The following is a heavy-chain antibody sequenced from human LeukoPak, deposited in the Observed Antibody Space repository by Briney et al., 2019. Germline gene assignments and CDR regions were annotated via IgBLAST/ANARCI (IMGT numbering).Heavy chain of an antibody. CDR3: AREVGYSTSWYGRFDP. CDR2: ISPNSGVP. CDR1: GYTFTGYY. D-gene: IGHD6-13*01. Sequence: ASVKVSCKASGYTFTGYYIHWVRQAPGQGLEWVGRISPNSGVPNYAQKFQGRVTMTRDTSVNTVYMELSGLRSDDTGAYYFAREVGYSTSWYGRFDPWGQGTVVTVSS. J-gene: IGHJ5*02. V-gene: IGHV1-2*05.